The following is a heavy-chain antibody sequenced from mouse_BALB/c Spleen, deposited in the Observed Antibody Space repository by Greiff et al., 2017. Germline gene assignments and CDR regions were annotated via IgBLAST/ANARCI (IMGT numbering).Heavy chain of an antibody. V-gene: IGHV6-6*02. Sequence: EVKLQESGGGLVQPGGSMKLSCVASGFTFSNYWMNWVRQSPEKGLEWVAEIRLKSNNYATHYAESVKGRFTISRDDSKSSVYLQMNNLRAEDTGIYYCTGTEGYFDVWGAGTTVTVSS. D-gene: IGHD4-1*01. J-gene: IGHJ1*01. CDR3: TGTEGYFDV. CDR1: GFTFSNYW. CDR2: IRLKSNNYAT.